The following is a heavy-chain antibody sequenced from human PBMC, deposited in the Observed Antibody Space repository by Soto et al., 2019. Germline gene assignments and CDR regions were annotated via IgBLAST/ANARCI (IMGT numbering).Heavy chain of an antibody. D-gene: IGHD3-10*01. Sequence: SETLSLTCTVSGGSISSYYWTWIRQPPGKGLEWIGFMYNSGSTHYNPSLKSRVTISLDTSKNQFSLNLRSVTAADTAVYYSASMVYHSGSGSYPLDYGRQETLVTVSS. CDR3: ASMVYHSGSGSYPLDY. CDR2: MYNSGST. J-gene: IGHJ4*02. CDR1: GGSISSYY. V-gene: IGHV4-59*08.